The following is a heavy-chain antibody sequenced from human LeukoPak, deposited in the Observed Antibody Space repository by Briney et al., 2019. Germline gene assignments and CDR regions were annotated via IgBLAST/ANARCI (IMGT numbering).Heavy chain of an antibody. J-gene: IGHJ4*02. CDR3: ARVDEVVTAIVDY. D-gene: IGHD2-21*02. Sequence: GGSLRLSCAASGFTFSSYEMNWVRQAPGKGLEWVSYISSSGSTIYYADSVKGRFTISRDNAKNSLYLQMNSLRAEDAAVYYCARVDEVVTAIVDYWGQGTLVTVSS. CDR1: GFTFSSYE. CDR2: ISSSGSTI. V-gene: IGHV3-48*03.